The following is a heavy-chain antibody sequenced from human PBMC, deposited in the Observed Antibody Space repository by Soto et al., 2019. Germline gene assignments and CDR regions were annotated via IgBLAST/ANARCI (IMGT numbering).Heavy chain of an antibody. Sequence: ASVKVSCKASGYTFTSYAMHWVRQAPGQRLEWMGWINAGNGNTKYSQKFQGRDTITRDTSASTAYMELSSLRSEDTAVYYCARFYPVLRDAFDIWGQGTMVTVSS. V-gene: IGHV1-3*01. CDR2: INAGNGNT. CDR1: GYTFTSYA. J-gene: IGHJ3*02. D-gene: IGHD5-12*01. CDR3: ARFYPVLRDAFDI.